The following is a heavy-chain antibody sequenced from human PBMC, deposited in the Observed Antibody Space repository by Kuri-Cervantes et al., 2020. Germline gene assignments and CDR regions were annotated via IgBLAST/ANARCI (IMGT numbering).Heavy chain of an antibody. Sequence: GESLKISCAASGFTFSSYSMNWVRQAPGKGLEWVANIKQDGSEKYYVDSVKGRFTISRDNAKNSLYLQMNSLRAEDTAVYYCARLQKTMVWGERGRSSVYYYYYGMDVWGQGTTVTVSS. CDR2: IKQDGSEK. V-gene: IGHV3-7*01. J-gene: IGHJ6*02. CDR1: GFTFSSYS. CDR3: ARLQKTMVWGERGRSSVYYYYYGMDV. D-gene: IGHD3-10*01.